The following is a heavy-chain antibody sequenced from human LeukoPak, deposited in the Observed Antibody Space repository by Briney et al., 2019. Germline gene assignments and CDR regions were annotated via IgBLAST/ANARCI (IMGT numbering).Heavy chain of an antibody. CDR1: GYTFTGYY. Sequence: ASVKVSCKASGYTFTGYYMHWVRQAPGQGLEWMGWINPNSGGTNYAQKFQGRVTMTRDTSISTAYMELSRPRSDDTAVYYCARRGITGTTGDFDYWGQGTLVTVSS. V-gene: IGHV1-2*02. CDR3: ARRGITGTTGDFDY. J-gene: IGHJ4*02. D-gene: IGHD1-7*01. CDR2: INPNSGGT.